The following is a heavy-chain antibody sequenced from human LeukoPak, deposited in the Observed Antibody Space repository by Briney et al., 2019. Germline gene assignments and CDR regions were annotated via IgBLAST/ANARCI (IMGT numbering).Heavy chain of an antibody. CDR3: ARAISSGWSFDY. V-gene: IGHV3-66*02. J-gene: IGHJ4*02. D-gene: IGHD6-19*01. CDR2: IYSGGST. CDR1: GFTVSSNY. Sequence: GGSLRLSCAASGFTVSSNYMSWVRQAPGKRLEWVSVIYSGGSTYYADSVKGRFTTSRDNSKNTLYLQMNSLRAEDTAVYYCARAISSGWSFDYWGQGTLVTVSS.